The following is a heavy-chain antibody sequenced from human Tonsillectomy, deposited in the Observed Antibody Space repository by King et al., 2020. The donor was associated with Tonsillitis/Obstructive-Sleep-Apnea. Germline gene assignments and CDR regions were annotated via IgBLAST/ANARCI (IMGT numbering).Heavy chain of an antibody. CDR3: ARPPRLNYYYFIDV. CDR2: VYPSDSDT. D-gene: IGHD6-6*01. V-gene: IGHV5-51*01. Sequence: QLVQSGAEVKKPGESLKISCQGSGYTFTNYWIGWVRQLPGKGLEWMGIVYPSDSDTRYSPSFQGQVTIPTDKSINTAYLQWSSLKASDTAMYYCARPPRLNYYYFIDVWGKGTTVTVSS. CDR1: GYTFTNYW. J-gene: IGHJ6*03.